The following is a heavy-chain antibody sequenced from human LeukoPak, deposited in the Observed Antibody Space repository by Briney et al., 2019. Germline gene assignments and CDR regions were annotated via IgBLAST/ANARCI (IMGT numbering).Heavy chain of an antibody. D-gene: IGHD3-10*01. CDR1: GFSIRNYW. CDR2: TSSDLNVK. Sequence: GGSLRLSCAASGFSIRNYWMNWVRQAPGGGLEWVAVTSSDLNVKLYADSVKGRFTISRDNSRSTLYLQMNSLRPEDTAIYYCAREGYYGSGSPPSLYFDYWGQGTLVTVSS. CDR3: AREGYYGSGSPPSLYFDY. V-gene: IGHV3-30*03. J-gene: IGHJ4*02.